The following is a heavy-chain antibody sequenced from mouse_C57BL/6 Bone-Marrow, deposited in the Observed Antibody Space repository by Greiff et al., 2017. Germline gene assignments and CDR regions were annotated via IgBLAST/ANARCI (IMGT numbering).Heavy chain of an antibody. CDR1: GYTFTSYW. J-gene: IGHJ2*01. CDR2: LYPGSGST. CDR3: ARSPSFPYYFDY. Sequence: QVQLQQPGAELVKPGASVTMSCKASGYTFTSYWITWVKQRPGQGLEWIGDLYPGSGSTTYNEKFKSKATLTVDTSSSAAYMQLSSLTSEDAAVYYCARSPSFPYYFDYWGQGTTLTVSS. D-gene: IGHD6-1*01. V-gene: IGHV1-55*01.